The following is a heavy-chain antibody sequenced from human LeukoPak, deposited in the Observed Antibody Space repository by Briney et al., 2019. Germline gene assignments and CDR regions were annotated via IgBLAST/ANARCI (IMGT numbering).Heavy chain of an antibody. J-gene: IGHJ4*02. V-gene: IGHV3-66*01. D-gene: IGHD5-18*01. CDR1: GFTVSSNY. CDR3: ARIDSTMVTSFDY. Sequence: GGSLRLSCAASGFTVSSNYVSWVRHAPGEGLEWVTFINSGGSTYYADSVKGRFTISRDNSKNPLYLQMNSLRAEDTGVYYCARIDSTMVTSFDYWGQGTLVTVSS. CDR2: INSGGST.